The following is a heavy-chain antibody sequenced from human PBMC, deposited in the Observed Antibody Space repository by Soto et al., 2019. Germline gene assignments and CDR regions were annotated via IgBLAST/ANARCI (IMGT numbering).Heavy chain of an antibody. D-gene: IGHD3-16*01. CDR3: VRDLALMADY. V-gene: IGHV3-30-3*01. CDR1: GFTFDTFA. Sequence: GGSLRLSCAGSGFTFDTFAMHWVRQAPGKGLEWVAVISYDGAYKYYADSVKGRFTISRDNSKNTVYLQMDSLRIDDTAMYYCVRDLALMADYWGQGTLVTVSS. CDR2: ISYDGAYK. J-gene: IGHJ4*02.